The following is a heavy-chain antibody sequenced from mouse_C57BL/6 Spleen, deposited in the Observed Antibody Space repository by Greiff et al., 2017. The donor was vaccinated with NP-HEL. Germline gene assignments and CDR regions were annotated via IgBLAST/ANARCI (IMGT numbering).Heavy chain of an antibody. CDR3: AGVVATRAMDY. J-gene: IGHJ4*01. D-gene: IGHD1-1*01. CDR1: GYAFSSSW. CDR2: IYPGDGDT. V-gene: IGHV1-82*01. Sequence: VQLQQSGPELVKPGASVKISCKASGYAFSSSWMNWVKQRPGKGLEWIGRIYPGDGDTNYNGKFKGKATLTADKSSSTAYMQLSSLTSEDSAVYFCAGVVATRAMDYWGQGTSVTVSS.